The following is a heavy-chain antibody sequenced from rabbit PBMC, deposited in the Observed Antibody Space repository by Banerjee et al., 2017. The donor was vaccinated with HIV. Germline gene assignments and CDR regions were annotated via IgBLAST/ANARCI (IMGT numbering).Heavy chain of an antibody. V-gene: IGHV1S7*01. D-gene: IGHD6-1*01. Sequence: QLKESGGGLVQPGGSLKLSCKASGFDFSSYYMNWVRQAPGKGLEWIGYIDPVVGSTYYASWVNGRFTISSHNAQNTLYLQLNSLTAADTATYFCASWDGYAGYPYAFNLWGPGTLVTVS. CDR3: ASWDGYAGYPYAFNL. J-gene: IGHJ4*01. CDR1: GFDFSSYY. CDR2: IDPVVGST.